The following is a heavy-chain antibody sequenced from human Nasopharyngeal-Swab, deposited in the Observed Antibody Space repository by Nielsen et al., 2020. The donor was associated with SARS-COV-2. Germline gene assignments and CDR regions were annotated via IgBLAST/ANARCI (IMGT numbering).Heavy chain of an antibody. V-gene: IGHV1-18*04. Sequence: ASVAVSCKASGYTFTGYYMHWVRQAPGQGLEWMGWISAYNGNTNYAQKLQGRVTMTTDTSTSTAYMELSSLRSEDTAVYYCAREAYDYVWGSYRYTTHAAFDIWGKGTMVTVSS. CDR1: GYTFTGYY. J-gene: IGHJ3*02. D-gene: IGHD3-16*02. CDR3: AREAYDYVWGSYRYTTHAAFDI. CDR2: ISAYNGNT.